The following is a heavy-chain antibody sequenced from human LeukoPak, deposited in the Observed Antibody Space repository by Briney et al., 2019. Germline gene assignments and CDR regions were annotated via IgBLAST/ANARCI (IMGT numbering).Heavy chain of an antibody. CDR2: IYYSGST. CDR1: GGSISSYY. J-gene: IGHJ4*02. D-gene: IGHD3-22*01. V-gene: IGHV4-59*01. CDR3: ARGRAGSGYYYD. Sequence: SETLSLTCTVSGGSISSYYWSWIRQPPGKGLEWIGYIYYSGSTNYNPSLKSRVTISVDTSKNQFSLKLSSVTAADTAVYYCARGRAGSGYYYDWGQGTLVTVSS.